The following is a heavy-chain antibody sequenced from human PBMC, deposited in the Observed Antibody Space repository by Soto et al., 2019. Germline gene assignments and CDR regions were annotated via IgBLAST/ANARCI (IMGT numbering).Heavy chain of an antibody. V-gene: IGHV1-69*06. Sequence: ASVKVSCKASGGTFSSYAISWVRQAPGQGLEWMGGIIPIFGTANYAQKFQGRVTITADKSTSTAYMELSSLRSEDTAVYYCARDTTGTTYYYYYGMDVWGQGTTVTSP. CDR2: IIPIFGTA. CDR3: ARDTTGTTYYYYYGMDV. J-gene: IGHJ6*02. D-gene: IGHD1-1*01. CDR1: GGTFSSYA.